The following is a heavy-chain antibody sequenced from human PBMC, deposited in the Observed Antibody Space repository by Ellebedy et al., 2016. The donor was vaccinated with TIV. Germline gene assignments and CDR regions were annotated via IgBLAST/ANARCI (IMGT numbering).Heavy chain of an antibody. CDR2: IYSSGST. D-gene: IGHD1-1*01. CDR1: GGSISNSY. Sequence: MPSETLSLTCTISGGSISNSYWSFIRQPAGKGLEWIGRIYSSGSTNCNPSLESRITMSVDRSKNQFFLNLTSVTAADTAVYYCARDKSRVPTGIWGQGTLVTVSS. V-gene: IGHV4-4*07. CDR3: ARDKSRVPTGI. J-gene: IGHJ4*02.